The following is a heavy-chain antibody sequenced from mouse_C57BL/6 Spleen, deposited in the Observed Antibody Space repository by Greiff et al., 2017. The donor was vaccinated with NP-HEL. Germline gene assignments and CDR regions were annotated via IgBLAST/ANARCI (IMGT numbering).Heavy chain of an antibody. CDR1: GYAFSSSW. V-gene: IGHV1-82*01. J-gene: IGHJ2*01. D-gene: IGHD1-1*01. CDR2: IYPGDGDT. Sequence: VQLQQSGPELVKPGASVKISCKASGYAFSSSWMNWVKQRPGKGLEWIGRIYPGDGDTNYNGKFKGKATLTADKSSSTSYRQLSSLTSEDSAVYFCARDYGSSYYFDYWGQGTTLTVSS. CDR3: ARDYGSSYYFDY.